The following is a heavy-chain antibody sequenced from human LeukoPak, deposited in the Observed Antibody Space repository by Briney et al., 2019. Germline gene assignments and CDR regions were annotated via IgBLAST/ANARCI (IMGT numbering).Heavy chain of an antibody. J-gene: IGHJ4*02. CDR1: GFTFSSYW. Sequence: PGGSLRLSCAASGFTFSSYWMSWVRQAPGKGLEWVANIKQDGSEKYYVDSVKGRFTISRDNAKNSLYLQMNSLRAEDTAVYYCAREAPYLIRQQLVRLLDFWGQGTLVTVSS. CDR2: IKQDGSEK. D-gene: IGHD1-1*01. V-gene: IGHV3-7*01. CDR3: AREAPYLIRQQLVRLLDF.